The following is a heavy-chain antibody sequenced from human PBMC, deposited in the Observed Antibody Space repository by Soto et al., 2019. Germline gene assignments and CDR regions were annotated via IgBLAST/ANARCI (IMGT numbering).Heavy chain of an antibody. CDR2: FYDLDGS. CDR1: GFTIIGKKS. Sequence: DVQLVESGGGLIQPGGSRKLSWAPFGFTIIGKKSWAWVPKPPGRGLEWVSPFYDLDGSFYAASVKGRFTTSSDSSKTTVYLQMNDLRPDDTAVYYCATWHEREHAYDVWGQGTTVTVSS. J-gene: IGHJ3*01. V-gene: IGHV3-53*01. CDR3: ATWHEREHAYDV. D-gene: IGHD1-1*01.